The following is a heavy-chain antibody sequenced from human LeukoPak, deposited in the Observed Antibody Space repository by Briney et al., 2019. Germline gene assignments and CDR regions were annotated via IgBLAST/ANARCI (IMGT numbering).Heavy chain of an antibody. CDR3: AKAWGVFDY. V-gene: IGHV3-23*01. CDR1: GFTFSSYA. J-gene: IGHJ4*02. CDR2: ISGSGGST. D-gene: IGHD3-10*01. Sequence: PGGSLRLSCAAPGFTFSSYAMSWVRQAPGKGLEWVSAISGSGGSTYYADTVKGRFTISRDNSKNTVFLQMNSLRAEDTAIYYCAKAWGVFDYWGQGTLVTVSS.